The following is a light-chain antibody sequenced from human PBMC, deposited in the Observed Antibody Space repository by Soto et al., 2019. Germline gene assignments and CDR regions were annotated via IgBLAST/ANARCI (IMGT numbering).Light chain of an antibody. V-gene: IGKV1-39*01. J-gene: IGKJ2*01. CDR1: HTFSSF. CDR3: QQTYCPPFT. CDR2: GAF. Sequence: DIQMTQSPSSLSAAVEDRVTITCRASHTFSSFLNWYQQKRGKPPTLLIYGAFNLRCGVPSRFAGSGGGAEFRLTIRSFQPGDFATYDCQQTYCPPFTFGQGTSQELK.